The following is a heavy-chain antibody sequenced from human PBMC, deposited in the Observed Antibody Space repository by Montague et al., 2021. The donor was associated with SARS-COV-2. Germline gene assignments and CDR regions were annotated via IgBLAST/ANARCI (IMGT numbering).Heavy chain of an antibody. CDR2: IYYTGST. V-gene: IGHV4-59*01. D-gene: IGHD1-1*01. CDR3: AREQKNCFIANCVNYFDF. CDR1: GGSISSYY. J-gene: IGHJ4*02. Sequence: SETLSLTCTVSGGSISSYYWSWIRQPPGKGLEWIGYIYYTGSTKYNPSLKSRVTMSLDRPTNRFSLRLNSVTAADTAMYYCAREQKNCFIANCVNYFDFWGLGAQVTVSS.